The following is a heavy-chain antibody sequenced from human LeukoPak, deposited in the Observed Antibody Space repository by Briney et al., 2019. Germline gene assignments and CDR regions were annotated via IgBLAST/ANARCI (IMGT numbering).Heavy chain of an antibody. CDR1: GYTFTGYY. Sequence: ASVKVSCKASGYTFTGYYMHWVRQAPGQGLEWMGIINPSGGSTSYAQKFQGRVTMTRDTSTSTVYMELSSLRSEDTAVYYCARDGWVYSGYDYGGGDYWGQGTLVTVSS. J-gene: IGHJ4*02. V-gene: IGHV1-46*01. D-gene: IGHD5-12*01. CDR2: INPSGGST. CDR3: ARDGWVYSGYDYGGGDY.